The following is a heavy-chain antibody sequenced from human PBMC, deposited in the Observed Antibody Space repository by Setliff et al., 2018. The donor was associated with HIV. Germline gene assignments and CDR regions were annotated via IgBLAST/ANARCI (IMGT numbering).Heavy chain of an antibody. Sequence: GESLKISCKGSGYSFTTYWIGWVRQMPGKGLEWMGIIYPGDSDTRYSPSFQGQVTFSADKSINTAYLQWSSLKASDTAMYYCARHAGPRNFCGGYLSDMDVWGKGTTVTVS. J-gene: IGHJ6*03. D-gene: IGHD3-3*01. CDR3: ARHAGPRNFCGGYLSDMDV. CDR1: GYSFTTYW. V-gene: IGHV5-51*01. CDR2: IYPGDSDT.